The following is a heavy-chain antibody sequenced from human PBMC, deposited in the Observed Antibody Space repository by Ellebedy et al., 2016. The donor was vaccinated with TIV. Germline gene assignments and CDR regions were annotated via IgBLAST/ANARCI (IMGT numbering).Heavy chain of an antibody. CDR2: ISYDGTNK. Sequence: GESLKISXAASGFTFSNYALHWVRQAPGKGLEWVALISYDGTNKYYADSVKGRFTISRDNSKSTLYLQMNSLRAEDTAVYYCASLYMVGEQLVLKFQYMDVWGKGTTVTVSS. V-gene: IGHV3-30-3*01. CDR1: GFTFSNYA. CDR3: ASLYMVGEQLVLKFQYMDV. J-gene: IGHJ6*03. D-gene: IGHD6-6*01.